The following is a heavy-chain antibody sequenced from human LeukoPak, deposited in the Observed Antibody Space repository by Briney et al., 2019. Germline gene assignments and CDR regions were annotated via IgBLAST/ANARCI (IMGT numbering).Heavy chain of an antibody. CDR1: GGSISSGGYY. CDR2: IYHSGST. V-gene: IGHV4-30-2*01. CDR3: ARDWYSSSGAGSWFDP. D-gene: IGHD6-13*01. J-gene: IGHJ5*02. Sequence: PSETLSLTCTVSGGSISSGGYYWSWIRQPPGKGLEWIGYIYHSGSTYYNPSLKSRVTISVDRSKNQFSLKLSSVTAADTAVYYCARDWYSSSGAGSWFDPWGQGTLVTVSS.